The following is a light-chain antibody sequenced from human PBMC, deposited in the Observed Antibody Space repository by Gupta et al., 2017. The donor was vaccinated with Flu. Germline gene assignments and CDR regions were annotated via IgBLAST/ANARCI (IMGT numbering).Light chain of an antibody. J-gene: IGLJ3*02. CDR2: EDN. Sequence: NFMLTQPHSVSESPGKTVTISCTRSSGSIASNYVQWYQQRPGTSPTTVIYEDNQRPSGVPDRCSGSIDSSSNSASLTISGRKTEDEADYYCQSYEVFGGGTKLTVL. V-gene: IGLV6-57*01. CDR1: SGSIASNY. CDR3: QSYEV.